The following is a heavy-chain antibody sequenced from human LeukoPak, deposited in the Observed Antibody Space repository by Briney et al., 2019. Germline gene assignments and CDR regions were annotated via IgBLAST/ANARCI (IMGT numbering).Heavy chain of an antibody. J-gene: IGHJ6*02. V-gene: IGHV3-53*01. CDR3: ARDDGYSYYYGMDV. CDR1: SITFTKAW. D-gene: IGHD5-18*01. Sequence: PGGSLRLSCAASSITFTKAWMNWVRQAPGKGLEWVSVIYSGGSTYYADSVKGRFTISRDNSKNTLYLQMNSLRAEDTAVYYCARDDGYSYYYGMDVWGQGTTVTVSS. CDR2: IYSGGST.